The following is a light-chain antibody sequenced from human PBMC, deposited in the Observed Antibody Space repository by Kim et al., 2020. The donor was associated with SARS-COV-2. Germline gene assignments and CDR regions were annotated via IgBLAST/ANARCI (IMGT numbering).Light chain of an antibody. CDR2: AAS. Sequence: DIQLPQSPSSLSASVGDRVTITCRTSQSISSYLNWYQQKPGKAPKFLIYAASNLQSGVPSRFSGSGSGTDFTLTITSLQPEDFATYSCQQSHSTPRTFGQGTKVDIK. J-gene: IGKJ1*01. V-gene: IGKV1-39*01. CDR1: QSISSY. CDR3: QQSHSTPRT.